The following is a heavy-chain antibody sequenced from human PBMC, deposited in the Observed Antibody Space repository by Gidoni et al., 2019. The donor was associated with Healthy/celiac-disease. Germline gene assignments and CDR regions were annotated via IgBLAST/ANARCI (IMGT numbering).Heavy chain of an antibody. CDR2: IIPIFGTA. CDR1: GGTFSSYA. Sequence: QVQLVQSGAEVKKPGSSVKVSCKASGGTFSSYAISCVRQAPGQGLEWMGGIIPIFGTANYAQKFQGRVTITADKSTSTAYMELSSLRSEDTAVYYCASKAHYYDSSGYYPPTYYGMDVWGQGTTVTVSS. CDR3: ASKAHYYDSSGYYPPTYYGMDV. D-gene: IGHD3-22*01. V-gene: IGHV1-69*06. J-gene: IGHJ6*02.